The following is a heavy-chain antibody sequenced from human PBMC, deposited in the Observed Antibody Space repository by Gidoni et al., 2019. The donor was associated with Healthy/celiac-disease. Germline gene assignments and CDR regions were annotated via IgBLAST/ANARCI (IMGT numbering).Heavy chain of an antibody. V-gene: IGHV3-74*01. J-gene: IGHJ6*02. CDR1: GFTFSSYW. CDR3: ARDRGERSYYYDYGMDV. CDR2: INREGSST. D-gene: IGHD1-1*01. Sequence: EVQLVESGGGLVQPGGSLRLSCAASGFTFSSYWMHWVRQAPGKGLVWVSRINREGSSTSYADSVKGRFTISRDNAKNTLYLQMNSLRAEDTAVYYCARDRGERSYYYDYGMDVWGQGTTVTVSS.